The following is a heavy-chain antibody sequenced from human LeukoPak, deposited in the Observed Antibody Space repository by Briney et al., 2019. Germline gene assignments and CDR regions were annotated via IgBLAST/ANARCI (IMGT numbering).Heavy chain of an antibody. D-gene: IGHD1-26*01. CDR3: ARVRDGSSFSAFDM. Sequence: SETLSLTCTVSGGSITSYYWSWIRQPPGKGLEWIGGIYYSGSTTYNPSLKSRVTISVDTSKNQFSLKLSSVTAADTAVYYCARVRDGSSFSAFDMWGQGTMVTVSS. CDR1: GGSITSYY. CDR2: IYYSGST. V-gene: IGHV4-59*01. J-gene: IGHJ3*02.